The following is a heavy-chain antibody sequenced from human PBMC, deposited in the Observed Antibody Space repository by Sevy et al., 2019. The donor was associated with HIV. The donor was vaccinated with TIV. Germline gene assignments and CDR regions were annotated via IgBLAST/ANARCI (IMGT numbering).Heavy chain of an antibody. CDR2: FKRKADGGTL. CDR1: GFTFTDYA. Sequence: GGSLRLSCTASGFTFTDYAMNWVRQSPGKGLEWVAFFKRKADGGTLDHAASVKGRFTISRDDSKNIAYLQMNDLKTXXTXXXXXXXXXGAQSVFDYWGQGALVTVSS. J-gene: IGHJ4*02. CDR3: XXXXGAQSVFDY. D-gene: IGHD1-26*01. V-gene: IGHV3-49*04.